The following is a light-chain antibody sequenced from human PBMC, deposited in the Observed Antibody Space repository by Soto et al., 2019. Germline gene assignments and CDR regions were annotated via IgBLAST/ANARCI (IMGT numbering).Light chain of an antibody. CDR3: QQSYSTRV. J-gene: IGKJ2*01. V-gene: IGKV1-39*01. Sequence: DIQMTQSPSSLSASVGDRVTITCRASQSISSYLNWYQQKPGKAPQLLIYAASSLQSGVPSRFSGCVSGTDFTLTISSLQPEDFATYYCQQSYSTRVFGQGTKLEIK. CDR2: AAS. CDR1: QSISSY.